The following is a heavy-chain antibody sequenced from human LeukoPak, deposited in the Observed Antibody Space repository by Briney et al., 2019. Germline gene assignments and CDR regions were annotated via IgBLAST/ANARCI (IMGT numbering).Heavy chain of an antibody. Sequence: PGGSLTLSCAASGFTLSSYSMNWVRQAPGKGREWVSYICSSSSTIYCADSVKVRFTISRDNAKNSLYLQMNSLRAEDTAVYYCARDYSDDFWSGLGTEFDYWGQGTLVTVSS. CDR2: ICSSSSTI. CDR3: ARDYSDDFWSGLGTEFDY. V-gene: IGHV3-48*01. D-gene: IGHD3-3*01. J-gene: IGHJ4*02. CDR1: GFTLSSYS.